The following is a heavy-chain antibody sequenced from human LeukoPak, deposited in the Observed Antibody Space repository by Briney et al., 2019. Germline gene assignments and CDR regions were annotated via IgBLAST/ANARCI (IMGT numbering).Heavy chain of an antibody. D-gene: IGHD6-13*01. J-gene: IGHJ4*02. CDR2: IYYSGST. CDR3: ARISSSWYYFDY. Sequence: SETLSLTCTVSGGSISSYYWSWIRQPPGKGLEWIGYIYYSGSTNYNPSLKSRVTISVDTSKNQFSLKLSSVTAADTAVYYCARISSSWYYFDYWGQGTLVTVSS. V-gene: IGHV4-59*01. CDR1: GGSISSYY.